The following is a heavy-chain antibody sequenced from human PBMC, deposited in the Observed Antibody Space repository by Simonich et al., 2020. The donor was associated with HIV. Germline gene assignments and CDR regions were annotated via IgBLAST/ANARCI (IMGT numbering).Heavy chain of an antibody. CDR1: GGSFSGYY. CDR2: NNHSGRT. CDR3: ARRHPTTVTTPYFDY. J-gene: IGHJ4*02. Sequence: QVQLQQWGAGLLKPSETLSLTCAVYGGSFSGYYWSWIRQPPGKGLEWIGENNHSGRTNDNPSLKSRVTISVDTSKNQFSLKLSSVTAADTAVYYCARRHPTTVTTPYFDYWGQGTLVTVSS. V-gene: IGHV4-34*01. D-gene: IGHD4-17*01.